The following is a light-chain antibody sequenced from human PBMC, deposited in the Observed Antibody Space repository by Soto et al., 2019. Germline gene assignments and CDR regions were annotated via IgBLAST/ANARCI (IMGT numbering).Light chain of an antibody. J-gene: IGKJ4*01. CDR3: QQYGSSL. V-gene: IGKV3-20*01. CDR2: GAS. CDR1: QSVSSSY. Sequence: EIVLTQSPGTLSLSTGERATLSCRASQSVSSSYLAWYQQKPGQAPRLLIYGASSRATGIPDRFSGSGSGTDFTLTISRLEPEDFAVYYCQQYGSSLFGGGTKVDIK.